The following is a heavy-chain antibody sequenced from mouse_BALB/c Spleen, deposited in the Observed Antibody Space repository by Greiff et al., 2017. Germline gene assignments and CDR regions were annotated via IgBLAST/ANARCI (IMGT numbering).Heavy chain of an antibody. CDR1: GDSFTSGY. CDR2: ISYSGST. CDR3: ASQANWDLFAY. D-gene: IGHD4-1*01. Sequence: EVKLVESGPSLVKPSQTLSLTCSVTGDSFTSGYWNWIRKFPGNKLEYMGYISYSGSTYYIPSLKSRISITRDTSKNQYYLQLNSVTTEDTATYYCASQANWDLFAYWGQGTLVTVSA. V-gene: IGHV3-8*02. J-gene: IGHJ3*01.